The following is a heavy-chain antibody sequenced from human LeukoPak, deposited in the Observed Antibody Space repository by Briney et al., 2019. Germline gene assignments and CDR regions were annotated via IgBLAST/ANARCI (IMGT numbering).Heavy chain of an antibody. V-gene: IGHV4-38-2*02. J-gene: IGHJ4*02. CDR3: ARLWFGDRFDY. CDR2: IYHSGST. Sequence: SETLSLTCTVSGYSISSGYYWGWIRQPPGKGLEWIGSIYHSGSTYYNPSLKSRVTISVDTSKNQFSLKLSSVTAADTAVYYCARLWFGDRFDYWGRGTLVTVSS. CDR1: GYSISSGYY. D-gene: IGHD3-10*01.